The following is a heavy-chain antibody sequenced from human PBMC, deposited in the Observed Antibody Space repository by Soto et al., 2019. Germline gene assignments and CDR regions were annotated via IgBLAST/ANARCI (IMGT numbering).Heavy chain of an antibody. CDR1: GGSISSSSYY. CDR3: ARLGLDSSGYIFDY. CDR2: IYYNGST. J-gene: IGHJ4*02. D-gene: IGHD3-22*01. V-gene: IGHV4-39*01. Sequence: QLQLQESGPGLVKPSETLSLTCTVSGGSISSSSYYWVWIRQPPGKGLEWIGSIYYNGSTYYNPYLKSRVTISVDTSTNQFSLKLSSVTAADTAVYYCARLGLDSSGYIFDYWGQGTLVTVSS.